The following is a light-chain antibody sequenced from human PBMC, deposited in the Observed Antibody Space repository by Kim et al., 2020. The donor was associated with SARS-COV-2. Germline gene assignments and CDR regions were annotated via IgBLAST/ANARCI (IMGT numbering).Light chain of an antibody. CDR1: SIGLQS. J-gene: IGLJ2*01. CDR2: YDT. Sequence: LTQPPSVSVAPGKTARITCGENSIGLQSVHWYQQKPGQAPVLVIYYDTDRPSGIPERFSGSNSGNTATLTISRVEAGDEADYYCQVWDTGSDHPIFG. V-gene: IGLV3-21*04. CDR3: QVWDTGSDHPI.